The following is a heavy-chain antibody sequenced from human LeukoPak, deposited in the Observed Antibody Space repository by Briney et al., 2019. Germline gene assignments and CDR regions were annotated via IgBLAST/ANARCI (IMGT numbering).Heavy chain of an antibody. CDR2: IYSGGST. V-gene: IGHV3-53*01. CDR3: ARIAVAGTNWFDP. J-gene: IGHJ5*02. Sequence: AGGSLRLSCAASGFTVSSNYMSWVRQAPGKGLEWVSVIYSGGSTYYADSVKGRFTISRDNSKNTLYLQMNSLRAEDTAVYYCARIAVAGTNWFDPWGQGTLVTVSS. CDR1: GFTVSSNY. D-gene: IGHD6-19*01.